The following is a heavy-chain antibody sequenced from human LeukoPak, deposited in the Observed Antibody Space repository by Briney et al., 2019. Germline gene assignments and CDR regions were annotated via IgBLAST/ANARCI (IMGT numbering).Heavy chain of an antibody. V-gene: IGHV3-21*01. Sequence: PGGSLRLSCAASGFTFNTYTMNWVRQAPGKGLEWVSSISSHSRHIYYADSVKGRFTISRDNSKNTLHLQMNRLRAEDTAVYYCVRDDRVISSFRLDYWGDGILVSVSS. CDR1: GFTFNTYT. J-gene: IGHJ4*03. CDR3: VRDDRVISSFRLDY. D-gene: IGHD6-6*01. CDR2: ISSHSRHI.